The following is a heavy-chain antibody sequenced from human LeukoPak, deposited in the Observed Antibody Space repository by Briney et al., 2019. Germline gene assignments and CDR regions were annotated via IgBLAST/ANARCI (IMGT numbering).Heavy chain of an antibody. J-gene: IGHJ6*03. CDR1: GGSISSSSYY. D-gene: IGHD2-2*01. CDR3: ARASAGPRYCSSTSCTRSGYYYYYMDV. Sequence: SETLSLTCTVSGGSISSSSYYWSWIRQPPGKRLEWIGEINHSGSTNYNPSLKSRVTISVDTSKNQFSLKLSSVTAADTAVYYCARASAGPRYCSSTSCTRSGYYYYYMDVWGKGTTVTVSS. CDR2: INHSGST. V-gene: IGHV4-39*07.